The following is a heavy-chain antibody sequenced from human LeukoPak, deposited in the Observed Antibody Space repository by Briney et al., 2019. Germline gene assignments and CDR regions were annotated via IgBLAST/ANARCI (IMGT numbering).Heavy chain of an antibody. J-gene: IGHJ4*02. CDR2: INPNSGGT. V-gene: IGHV1-2*06. D-gene: IGHD4-17*01. CDR3: ARDHPDYGRTSDFDY. CDR1: GYTFTSYY. Sequence: ASVKVSCKASGYTFTSYYMHWVRQAPGQGLEWMGRINPNSGGTNYAQKFQGRVTMTRDTSISTAYMELSRLRSDDTAVYYCARDHPDYGRTSDFDYWGQGTLVTVSS.